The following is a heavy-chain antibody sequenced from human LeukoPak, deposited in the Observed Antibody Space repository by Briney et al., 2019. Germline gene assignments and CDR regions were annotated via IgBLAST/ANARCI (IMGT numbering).Heavy chain of an antibody. J-gene: IGHJ4*02. CDR1: GYTFTGYY. CDR2: INPSGGST. Sequence: GASVKVSCKASGYTFTGYYMHWVRQAPGQGLEWMGWINPSGGSTSYAQKFQGRVTMTRDMSTSTVYMELSSLRSEDTAVYYCARDGETYYYGSGSSNWGQGTLVTVSS. D-gene: IGHD3-10*01. CDR3: ARDGETYYYGSGSSN. V-gene: IGHV1-46*01.